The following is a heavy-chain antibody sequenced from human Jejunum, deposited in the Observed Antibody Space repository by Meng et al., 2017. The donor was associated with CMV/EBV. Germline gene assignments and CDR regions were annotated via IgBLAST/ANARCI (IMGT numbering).Heavy chain of an antibody. J-gene: IGHJ5*02. CDR3: TRHSIVVVPAAGFDP. Sequence: TLSAYTIPWVRRAPGKGLEWVGRIRSKPYSSATAYAASVKGRFIISRDDSKNTAYLQMNSLKTEDTAVYYCTRHSIVVVPAAGFDPWGQGTLVTVSS. D-gene: IGHD2-2*01. V-gene: IGHV3-73*01. CDR2: IRSKPYSSAT. CDR1: TLSAYT.